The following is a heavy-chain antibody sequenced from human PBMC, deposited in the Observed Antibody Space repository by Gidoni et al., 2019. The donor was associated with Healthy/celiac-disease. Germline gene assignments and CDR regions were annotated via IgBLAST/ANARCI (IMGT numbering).Heavy chain of an antibody. Sequence: EVQLVESGGGLVKPGGSLRLSCAASGFTFSRYSMNWVRQAPGKGLEWVSSISSSSSYIYYADSVKGRFTISRDNAKNSLYLQMNSLRAEDTAVYYCARDPRGGTAAGTGNPDYWGQGTLVTVSS. V-gene: IGHV3-21*01. CDR3: ARDPRGGTAAGTGNPDY. J-gene: IGHJ4*02. D-gene: IGHD6-13*01. CDR1: GFTFSRYS. CDR2: ISSSSSYI.